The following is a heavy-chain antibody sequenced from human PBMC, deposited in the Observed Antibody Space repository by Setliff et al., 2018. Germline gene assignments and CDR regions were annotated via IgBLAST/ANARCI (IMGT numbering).Heavy chain of an antibody. V-gene: IGHV1-18*01. D-gene: IGHD3-10*01. J-gene: IGHJ4*02. CDR2: ISAYNGNT. CDR3: ARVGESRYYGSGSYYFFDY. CDR1: GYTFTSYG. Sequence: ASVKVSCKASGYTFTSYGISWVRQAPGQGLEWMGWISAYNGNTNYAQKLQGRVTMTRDTSTSTVYMDMSSLRSEDTAVYYCARVGESRYYGSGSYYFFDYWGQGTLVTVSS.